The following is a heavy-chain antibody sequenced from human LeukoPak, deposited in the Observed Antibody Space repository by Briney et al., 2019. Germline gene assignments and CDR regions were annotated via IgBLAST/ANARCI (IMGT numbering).Heavy chain of an antibody. J-gene: IGHJ5*02. CDR2: ISYDGSNK. CDR1: GFTFSSYG. CDR3: AKEGSSWYPRSNWFDP. D-gene: IGHD6-13*01. V-gene: IGHV3-30*18. Sequence: GGSLRLSCAASGFTFSSYGMHWVRRAPGKGLEWVAVISYDGSNKYYADSVKGRFTISRDNSKNTLYLQMNSLRAEDTAVYYCAKEGSSWYPRSNWFDPWGQGTLVTVSS.